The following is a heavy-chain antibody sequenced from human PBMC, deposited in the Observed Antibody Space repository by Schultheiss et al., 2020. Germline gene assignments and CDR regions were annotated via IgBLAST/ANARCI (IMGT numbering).Heavy chain of an antibody. Sequence: GGSLRLSCAASGFTFSSYAMSWVRQAPGKGLEWVSAISGSGGSTYYADSVKGRFTISRDNSKNTLYLQMNSLRAEDTAVYYCAKVGSPRGVTHYYYYGMDVWGQGTTVTVSS. D-gene: IGHD4-23*01. V-gene: IGHV3-23*01. CDR1: GFTFSSYA. CDR2: ISGSGGST. CDR3: AKVGSPRGVTHYYYYGMDV. J-gene: IGHJ6*02.